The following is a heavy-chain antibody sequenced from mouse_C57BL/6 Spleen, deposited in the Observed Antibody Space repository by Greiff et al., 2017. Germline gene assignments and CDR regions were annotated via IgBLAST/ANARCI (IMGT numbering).Heavy chain of an antibody. CDR2: INPSNGDT. CDR3: ARVRAAQAAGDY. J-gene: IGHJ2*01. V-gene: IGHV1-53*01. Sequence: QVQLQQPGTELVKPGASVKLSCKASGYTFTSYWMHWVKQRPGQGLEWIGNINPSNGDTNYNEKFKSKATLTVDKSSSTAYMQLSSLTSEDAAVYYCARVRAAQAAGDYWGQGTTLTVSS. D-gene: IGHD3-2*02. CDR1: GYTFTSYW.